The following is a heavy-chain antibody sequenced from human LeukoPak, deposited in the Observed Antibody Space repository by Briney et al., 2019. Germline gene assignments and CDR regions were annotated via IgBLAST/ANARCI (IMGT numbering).Heavy chain of an antibody. CDR1: GFTFSSYG. V-gene: IGHV3-30*02. CDR3: AKDPGLEDYDSSGYYC. CDR2: IRYDGSNK. D-gene: IGHD3-22*01. J-gene: IGHJ4*02. Sequence: GGSLRLSCAASGFTFSSYGMHWVRQAPGKGLEGVAFIRYDGSNKYYADSAKGRFTISRDNSKNTLYLQMNRLRAEDTAVYYCAKDPGLEDYDSSGYYCWGQGTLVTVSS.